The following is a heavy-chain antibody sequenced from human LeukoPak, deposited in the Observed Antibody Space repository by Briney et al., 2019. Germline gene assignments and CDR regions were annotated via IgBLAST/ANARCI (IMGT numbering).Heavy chain of an antibody. Sequence: ASVKVSCKASGYIFTVKYMHWVRQAAGQGLEWMGWINPNSGGTNYAQNLQGRVTMTRDTSASTVYMELTGLTSDDTAVYFCARGGYSYAVDYWGQGTLVTVSS. CDR1: GYIFTVKY. D-gene: IGHD5-18*01. J-gene: IGHJ4*02. CDR3: ARGGYSYAVDY. CDR2: INPNSGGT. V-gene: IGHV1-2*02.